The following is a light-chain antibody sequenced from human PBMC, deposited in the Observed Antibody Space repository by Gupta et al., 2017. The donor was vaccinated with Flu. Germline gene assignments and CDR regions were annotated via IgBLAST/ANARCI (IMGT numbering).Light chain of an antibody. V-gene: IGLV2-14*03. Sequence: QSALTQPAFVSGSPGQSITISCTGTRSDVGGYNYVSWYQHHPGKAPKLMIYDVSNRPSGVSNRFSGSKSDNTTSLTISGLQTEDEADYFCSSYTSTTTRLVFGTGTKVTVL. CDR3: SSYTSTTTRLV. CDR1: RSDVGGYNY. CDR2: DVS. J-gene: IGLJ1*01.